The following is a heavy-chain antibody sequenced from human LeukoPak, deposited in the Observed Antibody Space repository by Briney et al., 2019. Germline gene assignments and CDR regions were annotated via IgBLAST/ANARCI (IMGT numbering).Heavy chain of an antibody. D-gene: IGHD4-17*01. CDR1: GFTFSSYG. CDR2: ISYDGSNK. Sequence: PGGSLRLSCAASGFTFSSYGMHWVRQAPGKGLEWVAVISYDGSNKYYADSVKGRFTISRDNSKNTLYLQMNSLRAEDTAVYYCANDYGDYVYYYYYGMDVWGQGTTVTVSS. J-gene: IGHJ6*02. CDR3: ANDYGDYVYYYYYGMDV. V-gene: IGHV3-30*18.